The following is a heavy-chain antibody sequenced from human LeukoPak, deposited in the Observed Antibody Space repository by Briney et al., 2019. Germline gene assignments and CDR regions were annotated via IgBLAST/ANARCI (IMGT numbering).Heavy chain of an antibody. Sequence: PGGSLRLSCAASGFTFSSYSMNWVRQAPGKGPEWVAGFNGRGDSTYYAESVRGRFTISRDTSKNTLYLQVSSLRVEDTAVYYCARDPYYYDSSAFYPFDYWGQGTLVTVSS. CDR1: GFTFSSYS. CDR2: FNGRGDST. CDR3: ARDPYYYDSSAFYPFDY. J-gene: IGHJ4*02. V-gene: IGHV3-23*01. D-gene: IGHD3-22*01.